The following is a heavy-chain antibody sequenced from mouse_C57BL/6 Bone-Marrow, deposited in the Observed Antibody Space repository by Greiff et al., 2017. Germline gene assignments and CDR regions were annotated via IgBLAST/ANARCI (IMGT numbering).Heavy chain of an antibody. D-gene: IGHD1-1*01. CDR1: GYTFTSYG. CDR3: AREGYYCGSFAY. CDR2: IYPRSGNT. Sequence: QVQLQQSGAELARPGASVKLSCKASGYTFTSYGISWVKQRPGQGLEWIGEIYPRSGNTYYNEKFKGKATLTADKSSSTAYMELRSLTSEDSAVXVCAREGYYCGSFAYWGQGTLVTVSA. V-gene: IGHV1-81*01. J-gene: IGHJ3*01.